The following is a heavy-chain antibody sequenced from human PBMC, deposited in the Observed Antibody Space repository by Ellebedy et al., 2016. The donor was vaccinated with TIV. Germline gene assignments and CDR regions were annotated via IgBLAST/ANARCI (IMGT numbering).Heavy chain of an antibody. J-gene: IGHJ4*02. CDR2: IKQDGSEM. D-gene: IGHD3-10*01. Sequence: PGGSLRLSCAASGFTFSTYWMHWVRQAPGKGPEWVAYIKQDGSEMDYVDSVKGRFTISRDNTKNSLYLQMNSLRAEDTALYYCVKGHGDSGTYWGQGTLVTVSS. CDR3: VKGHGDSGTY. V-gene: IGHV3-7*03. CDR1: GFTFSTYW.